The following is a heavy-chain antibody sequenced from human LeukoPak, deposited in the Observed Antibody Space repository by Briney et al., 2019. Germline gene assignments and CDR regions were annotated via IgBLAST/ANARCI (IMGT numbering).Heavy chain of an antibody. CDR1: GGSISSGGYY. CDR2: IYYSGST. Sequence: SETLSLTCTVSGGSISSGGYYWSWIRQHPGKGLEWIGYIYYSGSTYYNPSLKSRVTISVDTSKNQFSLKLNSVTAADTAVYYCAREDPRTKVSEGMDVWGQGTTVTVSS. D-gene: IGHD4-17*01. CDR3: AREDPRTKVSEGMDV. V-gene: IGHV4-31*03. J-gene: IGHJ6*02.